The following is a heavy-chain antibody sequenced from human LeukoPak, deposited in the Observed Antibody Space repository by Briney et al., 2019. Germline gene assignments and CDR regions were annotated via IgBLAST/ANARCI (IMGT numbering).Heavy chain of an antibody. V-gene: IGHV4-34*01. Sequence: SETLSLTCAVYGGSFSGYYWSWIRQPPGKGLEWIGEINHSGSTNYNPSLKSRVTISVDTSKNQFSLKLSSVTAADTAVYYCARGLNLYYYYYMDVWGKGTTVTVSS. J-gene: IGHJ6*03. CDR3: ARGLNLYYYYYMDV. CDR1: GGSFSGYY. CDR2: INHSGST.